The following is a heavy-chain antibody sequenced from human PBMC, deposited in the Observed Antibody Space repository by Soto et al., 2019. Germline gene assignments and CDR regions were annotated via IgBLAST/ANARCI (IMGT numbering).Heavy chain of an antibody. V-gene: IGHV3-30*18. CDR1: GFTFSSYS. CDR3: AKGGVGSTSNAFDI. D-gene: IGHD1-26*01. CDR2: ISYDGSNK. Sequence: VQLVESGGGLVKPGGSLRLSCAASGFTFSSYSMNWVRQAPGKGLEWVAVISYDGSNKYYADSVKGRFTISRDNSKNTLYLQMNSLRAEDTAVYYCAKGGVGSTSNAFDIWGQGTMVTVSS. J-gene: IGHJ3*02.